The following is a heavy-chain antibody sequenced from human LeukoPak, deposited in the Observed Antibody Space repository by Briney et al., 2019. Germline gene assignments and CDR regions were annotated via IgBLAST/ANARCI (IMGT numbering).Heavy chain of an antibody. J-gene: IGHJ4*02. Sequence: ASVKVSCKASGYTFTEYYMHWVRQAPGRGLEWMGWINPNSGGANYAEKFQGRVTMTRDTSISTAYMELSRLRYDDTALYYCARGQSLNDYWGQGTLVTVSS. V-gene: IGHV1-2*02. CDR1: GYTFTEYY. CDR2: INPNSGGA. CDR3: ARGQSLNDY.